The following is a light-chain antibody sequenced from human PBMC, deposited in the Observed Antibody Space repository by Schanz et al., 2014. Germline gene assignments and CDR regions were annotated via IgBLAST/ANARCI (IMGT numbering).Light chain of an antibody. Sequence: QSALTQPASVSGSPGQSITISCTGTSSDVGNYDYVSWYQQHPGKAPKLMIYDVSNRPSGVSNRFSGSKSGNTASLTISGLQAEDEADYYCCSYAGSSTWVFGGGTKLTVL. J-gene: IGLJ3*02. CDR2: DVS. CDR1: SSDVGNYDY. CDR3: CSYAGSSTWV. V-gene: IGLV2-23*02.